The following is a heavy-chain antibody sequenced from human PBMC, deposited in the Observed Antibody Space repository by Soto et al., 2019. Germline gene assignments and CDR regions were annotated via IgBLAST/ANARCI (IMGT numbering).Heavy chain of an antibody. CDR3: AIQPPEDGDPTYYFDY. CDR1: GGSFSGYY. CDR2: IYYSGST. Sequence: PSETLSLTCAVYGGSFSGYYWGWSRQPPGKGLEWIGSIYYSGSTYYNPSLKSRVTISVDTSKNQFSLKLSSVTAADTAVYYCAIQPPEDGDPTYYFDYWGQGTLVTVSS. D-gene: IGHD4-17*01. J-gene: IGHJ4*02. V-gene: IGHV4-39*01.